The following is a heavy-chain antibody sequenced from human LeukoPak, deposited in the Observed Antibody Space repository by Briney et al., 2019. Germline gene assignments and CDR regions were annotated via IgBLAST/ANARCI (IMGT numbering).Heavy chain of an antibody. Sequence: SGGSLRLSCAASGFAFISYDMHWVRQTPGKGLEWVAIISYDGSTKYHADSVKGRFTISRDNSKNTLYLQMNSMRAEDTAVYYCTKGSHMDVWGKGTTVTVSS. V-gene: IGHV3-30*18. J-gene: IGHJ6*03. CDR1: GFAFISYD. CDR3: TKGSHMDV. CDR2: ISYDGSTK.